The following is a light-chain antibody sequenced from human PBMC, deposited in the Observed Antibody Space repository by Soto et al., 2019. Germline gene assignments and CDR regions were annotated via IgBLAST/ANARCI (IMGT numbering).Light chain of an antibody. J-gene: IGLJ2*01. V-gene: IGLV3-21*04. CDR3: QVWDSSSDHPVV. Sequence: SYELTQPPSVSVAPGKTARITCGGNNIGSKSVHWYQQKPGQAPVLVIYYDSDRPSGIPERFSGSNSGNTATLTISRVEAGDEADYYCQVWDSSSDHPVVFGVGTMVTVL. CDR1: NIGSKS. CDR2: YDS.